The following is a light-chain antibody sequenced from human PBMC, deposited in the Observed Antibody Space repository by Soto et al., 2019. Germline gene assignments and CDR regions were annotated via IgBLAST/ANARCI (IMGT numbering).Light chain of an antibody. CDR2: EVT. CDR1: SSDVGAYIY. CDR3: SSYTSSSTLGV. Sequence: QSVLTQPASVSGSPGQSITISCTGTSSDVGAYIYVSWYQHHPGKAPKVMIYEVTNRPSGVSDRFSGSKSGNTASLTISGLQAEDEADYYCSSYTSSSTLGVFGGGTQLTVL. V-gene: IGLV2-14*01. J-gene: IGLJ3*02.